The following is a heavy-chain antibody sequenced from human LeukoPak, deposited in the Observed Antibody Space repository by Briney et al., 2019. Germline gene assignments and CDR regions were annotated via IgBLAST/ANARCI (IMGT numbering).Heavy chain of an antibody. CDR3: VKERPGKAYADF. Sequence: PGGSLRLSCAASGFTFSSYGMSWVRQAPGKGLEWVSAISGSGDKTYYADSVKGRFTISRDNSRFTVHLQMNSLRGEDTAVYYCVKERPGKAYADFWGQGTLVTVSS. D-gene: IGHD1-26*01. CDR1: GFTFSSYG. J-gene: IGHJ4*02. V-gene: IGHV3-23*01. CDR2: ISGSGDKT.